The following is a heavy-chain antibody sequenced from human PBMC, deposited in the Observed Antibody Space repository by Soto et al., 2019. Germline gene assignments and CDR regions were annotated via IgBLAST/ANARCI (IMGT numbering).Heavy chain of an antibody. V-gene: IGHV3-30-3*01. J-gene: IGHJ4*02. D-gene: IGHD2-21*02. CDR3: ARGGGFCGADCYKGGIDY. CDR1: GFTFSPYT. CDR2: ISYDGSDK. Sequence: PGGSLRLSCAASGFTFSPYTMHWVRQTPGKGLEWVAVISYDGSDKYYAGSVRGRFTISRDNSENTLFLQMNSLRAEDTALYYCARGGGFCGADCYKGGIDYWGQGALVTVSS.